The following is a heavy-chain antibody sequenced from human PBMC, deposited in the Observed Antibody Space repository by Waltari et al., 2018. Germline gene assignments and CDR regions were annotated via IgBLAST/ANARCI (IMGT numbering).Heavy chain of an antibody. V-gene: IGHV3-23*04. CDR1: GFTFSSYA. J-gene: IGHJ6*03. CDR2: ISGSGGST. D-gene: IGHD2-2*01. Sequence: EVQLVESGGGLVQPGGSLRLSCAASGFTFSSYAMSWVRQAPGKGLEWVSAISGSGGSTYYADSVKGRFTISRDNSKNTLYLQMNSLRAEDTAVYYCAKVASYCSSTSCYEGGYYYYYYMDVWGKGTTVTVSS. CDR3: AKVASYCSSTSCYEGGYYYYYYMDV.